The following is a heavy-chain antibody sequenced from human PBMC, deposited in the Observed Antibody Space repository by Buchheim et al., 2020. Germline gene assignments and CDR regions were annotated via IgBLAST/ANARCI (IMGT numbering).Heavy chain of an antibody. CDR1: GYSFTSYW. D-gene: IGHD2-21*02. Sequence: EVQLVQSGAEVKKPGESLRISCKGSGYSFTSYWISWVRQMPGKGLEWMGRIGPSDSYTNYSPSFQGHVTISADKSISTAYPQWSSLKASDTAMYYCASLAYCGGDCYPKAKDYYYYGMDVWGQGTT. CDR2: IGPSDSYT. J-gene: IGHJ6*02. V-gene: IGHV5-10-1*03. CDR3: ASLAYCGGDCYPKAKDYYYYGMDV.